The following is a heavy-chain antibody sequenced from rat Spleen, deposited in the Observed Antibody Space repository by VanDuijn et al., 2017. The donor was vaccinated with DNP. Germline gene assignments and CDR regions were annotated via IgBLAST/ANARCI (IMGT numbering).Heavy chain of an antibody. CDR2: ISTGGGST. CDR3: ARLASYPGTFDY. V-gene: IGHV5-25*01. CDR1: GFTFSNYY. Sequence: RSLKLSCAASGFTFSNYYMAWVRQAPTKGLEWVAYISTGGGSTYYRDSVKGRFTISRDNAKSTLYLQMDSLRSEDTATYYCARLASYPGTFDYWGQGVMVTVSS. D-gene: IGHD1-4*01. J-gene: IGHJ2*01.